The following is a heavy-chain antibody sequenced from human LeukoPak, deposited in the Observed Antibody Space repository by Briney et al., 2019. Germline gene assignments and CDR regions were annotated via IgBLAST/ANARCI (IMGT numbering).Heavy chain of an antibody. CDR3: ATAPHRFLGYDAFDI. CDR1: GYTLTELS. D-gene: IGHD3-3*01. CDR2: FDPEDGET. J-gene: IGHJ3*02. Sequence: ASVKVSCKVSGYTLTELSMHWVRQAPGKGLEWMGGFDPEDGETIYAQKFQGRVTMTEDTSTDTAYMELSSLRSEGTAVYYCATAPHRFLGYDAFDIWGQGTMVTVSS. V-gene: IGHV1-24*01.